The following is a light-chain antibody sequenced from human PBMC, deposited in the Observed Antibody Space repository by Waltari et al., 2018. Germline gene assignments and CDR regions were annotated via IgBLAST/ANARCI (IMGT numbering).Light chain of an antibody. CDR2: DVT. Sequence: QSALTQPRSVSGSPGQSVAVSCTGTSSDVGGYDSVSWYQQHPGKAPKLMIYDVTKRPSGGPDRFSGSKSGNTASLTISGLQAEDEADYYCCSYAGSYTWVFGGGTKLTVL. V-gene: IGLV2-11*01. CDR3: CSYAGSYTWV. J-gene: IGLJ3*02. CDR1: SSDVGGYDS.